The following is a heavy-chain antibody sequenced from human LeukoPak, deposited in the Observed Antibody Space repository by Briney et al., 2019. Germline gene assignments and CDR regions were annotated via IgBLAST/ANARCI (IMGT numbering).Heavy chain of an antibody. CDR1: GFTFSGYS. CDR3: ARVLTGYSYYYYYYMDV. J-gene: IGHJ6*03. Sequence: GGSLRLSCVASGFTFSGYSMNWVRQAPGKGLEWVSLITTTSSYIYYADSVKGRFTISRDNAKNSLYLQMNGLRAEDTAVYYCARVLTGYSYYYYYYMDVWGKGTTVTVSS. CDR2: ITTTSSYI. D-gene: IGHD3-9*01. V-gene: IGHV3-21*01.